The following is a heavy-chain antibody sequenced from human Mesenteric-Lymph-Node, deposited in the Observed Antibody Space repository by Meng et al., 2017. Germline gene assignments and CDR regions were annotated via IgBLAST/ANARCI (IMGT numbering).Heavy chain of an antibody. CDR1: GFIFSPYS. D-gene: IGHD3-10*01. CDR3: ASELGGSEFDY. J-gene: IGHJ4*02. CDR2: ISTSGDYI. V-gene: IGHV3-21*01. Sequence: GESLKISCTASGFIFSPYSMNWVRQSPGKGLEWVSSISTSGDYIFYADSVKGRFTISRDNARNSLSLQMNRLRPDDTAVYYCASELGGSEFDYWGQGTLVTSPQ.